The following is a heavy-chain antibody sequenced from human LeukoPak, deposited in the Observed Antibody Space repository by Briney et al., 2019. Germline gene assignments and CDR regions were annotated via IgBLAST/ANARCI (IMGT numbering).Heavy chain of an antibody. J-gene: IGHJ4*02. V-gene: IGHV3-11*01. CDR2: ISSSGSDT. Sequence: PGGSLRLSCAASGFTFSDHYMSWIRQAPGKGLEWISYISSSGSDTYYADSVKGRFTISRDNARNSLYLQISSRRGEDTAVDYSARDLLGPTAPTDYGGRGTLVTVS. D-gene: IGHD2/OR15-2a*01. CDR3: ARDLLGPTAPTDY. CDR1: GFTFSDHY.